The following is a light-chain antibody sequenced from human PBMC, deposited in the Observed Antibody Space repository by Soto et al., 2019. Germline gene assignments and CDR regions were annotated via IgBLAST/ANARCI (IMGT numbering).Light chain of an antibody. CDR2: WAS. J-gene: IGKJ3*01. CDR3: QQYYSTPFT. CDR1: QSVLYSSNNKNY. Sequence: DIVMTQSPDSLAVSLGERATINCESSQSVLYSSNNKNYLAWYQQKPGQPTKLLIYWASIRESGVPDRFSGSGSGTDFTLTISSLQAEDVAVYYCQQYYSTPFTFGPGTKVGIK. V-gene: IGKV4-1*01.